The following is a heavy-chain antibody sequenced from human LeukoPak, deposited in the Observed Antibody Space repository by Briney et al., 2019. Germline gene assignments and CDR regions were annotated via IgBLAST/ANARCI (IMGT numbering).Heavy chain of an antibody. J-gene: IGHJ3*02. CDR1: GYSISSGYY. CDR2: IYHSGST. V-gene: IGHV4-38-2*02. Sequence: SETLSLTCTVSGYSISSGYYWGWIRQPPGKGLEWIGSIYHSGSTYYNPSLKSRVTISVDTSKNQFSLKLSSVTAADTAVYYCARGGYNSYDAFDICGQGTMVTVSS. D-gene: IGHD5-24*01. CDR3: ARGGYNSYDAFDI.